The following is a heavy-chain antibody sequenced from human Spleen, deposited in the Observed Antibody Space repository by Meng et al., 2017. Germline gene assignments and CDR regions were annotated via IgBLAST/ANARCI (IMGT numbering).Heavy chain of an antibody. CDR3: ARTDSITMVRGVISWYFDL. J-gene: IGHJ2*01. CDR1: GDSISSSSSF. D-gene: IGHD3-10*01. CDR2: IYYSGST. Sequence: SETLSLTCTVSGDSISSSSSFWGWIRQPPGKGLEWIGIIYYSGSTYYNPSLKSRVTISVDTSKNRFSLKLSSVTAADTAVYYCARTDSITMVRGVISWYFDLWGRGTLVTVSS. V-gene: IGHV4-39*07.